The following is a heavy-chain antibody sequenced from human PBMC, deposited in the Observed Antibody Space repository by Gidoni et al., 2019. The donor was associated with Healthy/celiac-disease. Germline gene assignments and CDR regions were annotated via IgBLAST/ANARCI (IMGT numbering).Heavy chain of an antibody. CDR3: ARRVKDGYFDY. V-gene: IGHV4-59*08. D-gene: IGHD2-15*01. CDR1: GGSISSYY. J-gene: IGHJ4*02. CDR2: IYYNGST. Sequence: QVQLQESGPGLVKPSETLSITCTASGGSISSYYWSWIRQPPGKGLEWIGYIYYNGSTNYHPSLKSRVTISVDTSKNQFSLKLSSVTAADTAVYYCARRVKDGYFDYWGQGTLVTVSS.